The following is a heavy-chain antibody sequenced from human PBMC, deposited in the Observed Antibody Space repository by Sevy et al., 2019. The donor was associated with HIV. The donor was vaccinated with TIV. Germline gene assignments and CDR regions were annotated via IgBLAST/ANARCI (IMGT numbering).Heavy chain of an antibody. J-gene: IGHJ4*02. V-gene: IGHV3-23*01. CDR1: GFTLSIYV. CDR3: AKDRVSGTYYTGDFDY. Sequence: GGSLRLSCAASGFTLSIYVMSWVRQAPGKGLEWVSVISITGGSTYYADSVKGRFTISRDNSNNTLYLQMNTLRAEDTAVYYCAKDRVSGTYYTGDFDYWGQGSLVTVSS. D-gene: IGHD3-10*01. CDR2: ISITGGST.